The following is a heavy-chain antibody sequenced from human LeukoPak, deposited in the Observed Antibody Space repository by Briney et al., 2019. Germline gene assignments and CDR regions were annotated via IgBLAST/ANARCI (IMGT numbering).Heavy chain of an antibody. D-gene: IGHD2-2*01. Sequence: GGSLRLSCAASGFTFDDYVMHWVRQAPGRGLEWVSGISANSANIGYADSVKGRFTLSRDNAKNSLYLQMNSLRTEDTALHYCARDFCTGCNYYFYGMDVWGRGTTVTVSS. CDR2: ISANSANI. CDR3: ARDFCTGCNYYFYGMDV. V-gene: IGHV3-9*01. J-gene: IGHJ6*02. CDR1: GFTFDDYV.